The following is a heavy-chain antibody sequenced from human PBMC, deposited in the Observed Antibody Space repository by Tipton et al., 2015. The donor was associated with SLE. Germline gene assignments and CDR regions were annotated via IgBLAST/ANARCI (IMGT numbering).Heavy chain of an antibody. CDR2: MNPNSGNT. CDR1: GYTFTSYD. D-gene: IGHD3/OR15-3a*01. J-gene: IGHJ3*02. Sequence: QVQLVQSGPEVKKPGASVKVSRKASGYTFTSYDINWVRQATGQGLEWMGWMNPNSGNTGYAQKFQGRVTITRNTSISTAYMELSSLRSEDTAVYYCARGFSGDWDDAFDIWGQGTMVTVSS. CDR3: ARGFSGDWDDAFDI. V-gene: IGHV1-8*03.